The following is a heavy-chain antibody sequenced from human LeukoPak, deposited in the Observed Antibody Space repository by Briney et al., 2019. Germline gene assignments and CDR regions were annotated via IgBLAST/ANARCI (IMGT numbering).Heavy chain of an antibody. CDR3: ARDNWEGGYYYYYYMDV. Sequence: PSETLSLTCTVSGGSISSSSYYWGWIRQPPGKGLEWIGSIYYSGSTYYNPSLKSRVTISVDTSKNQFSLKLSSVTAADTAVYYCARDNWEGGYYYYYYMDVWGKGTTVTVSS. CDR2: IYYSGST. V-gene: IGHV4-39*02. CDR1: GGSISSSSYY. J-gene: IGHJ6*03. D-gene: IGHD7-27*01.